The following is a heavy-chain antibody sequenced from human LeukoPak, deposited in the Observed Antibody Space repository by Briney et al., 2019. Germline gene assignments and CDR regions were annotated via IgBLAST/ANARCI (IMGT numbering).Heavy chain of an antibody. Sequence: PGGSLRLSCAASGFTFSDYYMSWIRQAPGKGLEWVSYISSSGSTIYYADSVKGRFTISRDNAKNSLYLQMNSLRAEDTAVHYCARGMRGPTSTDYYYGMDVWGQGTTVTVSS. J-gene: IGHJ6*02. CDR1: GFTFSDYY. D-gene: IGHD5/OR15-5a*01. CDR3: ARGMRGPTSTDYYYGMDV. CDR2: ISSSGSTI. V-gene: IGHV3-11*01.